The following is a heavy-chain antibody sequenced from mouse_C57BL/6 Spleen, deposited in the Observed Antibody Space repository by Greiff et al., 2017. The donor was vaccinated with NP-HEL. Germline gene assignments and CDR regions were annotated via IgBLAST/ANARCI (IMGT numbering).Heavy chain of an antibody. D-gene: IGHD3-2*02. J-gene: IGHJ4*01. V-gene: IGHV1-26*01. CDR2: INPNNGGT. CDR1: GYTFTDYY. Sequence: VQLQQSGPELVKPGASVKISCKASGYTFTDYYMNWVKQSHGKSLEWIGDINPNNGGTSYNQKFKGKATLTVDKSSSTAYMEHRSLTSEDSAVYYCARSTYSSGAMDYWGQGTSVTVSS. CDR3: ARSTYSSGAMDY.